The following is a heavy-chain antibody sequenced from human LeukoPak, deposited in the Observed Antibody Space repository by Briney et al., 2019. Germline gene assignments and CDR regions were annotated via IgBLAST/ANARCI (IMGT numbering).Heavy chain of an antibody. CDR3: ARAIDYGSGSYLLDY. Sequence: ASVKVSCKASGYMFTGYHIHWVRPAPGQGLDWMGRSNPNSGGTSYAQKFQGRVTMTRDTSISTAYMELSRLTSDDTAVYYCARAIDYGSGSYLLDYWGQGTLVTVSS. D-gene: IGHD3-10*01. CDR1: GYMFTGYH. J-gene: IGHJ4*02. CDR2: SNPNSGGT. V-gene: IGHV1-2*02.